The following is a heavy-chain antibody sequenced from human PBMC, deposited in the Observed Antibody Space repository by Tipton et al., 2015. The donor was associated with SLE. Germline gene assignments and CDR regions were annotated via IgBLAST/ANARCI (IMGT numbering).Heavy chain of an antibody. D-gene: IGHD3-22*01. CDR3: ARSLGTYYYDSTVAF. V-gene: IGHV4-39*07. J-gene: IGHJ4*02. CDR1: GGSISSSKYY. Sequence: TLSLTCTVSGGSISSSKYYWGWIRQPPGKGLEWIGSIYSSGSAYYNPSLKSRVSISVDTSKNQFFLNLRSVTAADTAVYYCARSLGTYYYDSTVAFWGQGTLVTVSS. CDR2: IYSSGSA.